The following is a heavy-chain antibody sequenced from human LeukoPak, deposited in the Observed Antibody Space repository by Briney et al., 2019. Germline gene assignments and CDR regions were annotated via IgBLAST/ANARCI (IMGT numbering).Heavy chain of an antibody. CDR3: ASPDSRGYSYGFPDYYYMDV. CDR2: INPSGGST. CDR1: GYTFTSYY. J-gene: IGHJ6*03. D-gene: IGHD5-18*01. Sequence: ASVKVSCKASGYTFTSYYMHWVRQAPGQGLEWMGIINPSGGSTSYAQKFQGRVTMTRDMSTSTVYMELSSLRSEDTAVYYCASPDSRGYSYGFPDYYYMDVWGKGTTVTVSS. V-gene: IGHV1-46*01.